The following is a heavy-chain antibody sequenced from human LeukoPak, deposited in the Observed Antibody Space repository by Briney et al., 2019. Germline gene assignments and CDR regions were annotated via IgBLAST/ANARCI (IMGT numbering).Heavy chain of an antibody. CDR2: IHTTGRT. J-gene: IGHJ4*02. CDR1: GVSISSYW. D-gene: IGHD5-24*01. Sequence: PSETLSLTCDVSGVSISSYWWSWVRKPAGKGLEWIGRIHTTGRTNYSPSFQSRVTMSIDMSKNHFSLTLRSVTAADTAVYYCARAGYTISAFHSDFWGQGAPVTVSS. CDR3: ARAGYTISAFHSDF. V-gene: IGHV4-4*07.